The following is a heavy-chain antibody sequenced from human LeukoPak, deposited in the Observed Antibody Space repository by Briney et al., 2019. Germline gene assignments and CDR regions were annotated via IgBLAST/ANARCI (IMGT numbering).Heavy chain of an antibody. CDR3: ARGLDNYGSGSSD. CDR2: ISDSGGST. J-gene: IGHJ4*02. V-gene: IGHV3-21*01. D-gene: IGHD3-10*01. CDR1: RFTFSTYW. Sequence: SGGSLRLSCAASRFTFSTYWMHWVRQDPGKGLEWISAISDSGGSTYYADSVKGRFTISRDNAKNSLYLQMNSLRAEDTAVYYCARGLDNYGSGSSDWGQGTLVTVSS.